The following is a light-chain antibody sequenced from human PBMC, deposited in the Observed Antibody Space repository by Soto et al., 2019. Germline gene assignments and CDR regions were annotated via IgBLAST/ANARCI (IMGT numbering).Light chain of an antibody. V-gene: IGLV1-51*02. CDR2: ENN. CDR1: SSNIGNNY. CDR3: GTWDSSLSAEV. Sequence: QSVLTQPPSVSAAPGQKVTISCSGSSSNIGNNYVSWYQQLPGTAPKLLIYENNKRPSGIPVRFSGSKSGTSATLGITGLQTGDEADYYCGTWDSSLSAEVFGGGTQLTVL. J-gene: IGLJ3*02.